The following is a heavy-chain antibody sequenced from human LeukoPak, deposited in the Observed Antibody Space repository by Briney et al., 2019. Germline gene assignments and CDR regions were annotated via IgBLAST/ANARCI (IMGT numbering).Heavy chain of an antibody. CDR3: ARDWFDGDYDRFDY. J-gene: IGHJ4*02. V-gene: IGHV3-7*03. CDR1: GFTFSSYW. D-gene: IGHD4-17*01. Sequence: SGGSLRLPCAVSGFTFSSYWMSWFRQAPGKGLEWVANINQDGSQKFSVDSVKGRFTISRDNAKNSLSLQMNSLRVEDTAVYYCARDWFDGDYDRFDYWGQGTLVTVSS. CDR2: INQDGSQK.